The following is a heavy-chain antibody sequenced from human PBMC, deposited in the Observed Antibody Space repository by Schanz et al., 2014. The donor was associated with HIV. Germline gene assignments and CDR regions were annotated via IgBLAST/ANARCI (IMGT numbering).Heavy chain of an antibody. J-gene: IGHJ6*02. CDR1: GFTYRNYG. V-gene: IGHV3-33*06. CDR3: AKDRNYYDSKYRGKGNYYYYYGMDV. CDR2: IWVDGTRK. Sequence: QEQLVESGGGVVQPGRSLRLSCAASGFTYRNYGMHWVRQAPGKGLEWVAVIWVDGTRKFYPNSMKGRFSISRDNSKNTVYLQMKSLRAEDTAVYYCAKDRNYYDSKYRGKGNYYYYYGMDVWGQGTTVTVSS. D-gene: IGHD3-22*01.